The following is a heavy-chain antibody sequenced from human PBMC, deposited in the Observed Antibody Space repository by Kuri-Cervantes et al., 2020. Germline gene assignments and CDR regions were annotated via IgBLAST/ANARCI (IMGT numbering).Heavy chain of an antibody. J-gene: IGHJ5*02. CDR1: GFSFNSHA. D-gene: IGHD3-9*01. V-gene: IGHV3-15*01. Sequence: GESLKISCIASGFSFNSHAMAWVRQAPGKGLEWVGRIKSKTDGGTTDYAAPVKGRFTISRDDSKNTLYLQMNSLKTEDTAVYYCTTDLYYDILTGWEDWFDPWGQGTLVTVSS. CDR3: TTDLYYDILTGWEDWFDP. CDR2: IKSKTDGGTT.